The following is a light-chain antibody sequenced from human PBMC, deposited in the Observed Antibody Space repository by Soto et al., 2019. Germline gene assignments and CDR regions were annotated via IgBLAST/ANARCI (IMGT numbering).Light chain of an antibody. CDR3: QQRVTWPGT. Sequence: EIELTQSPATLSLSPGERATLSCRASQNINNWLACYQQKPGQTPRLLIYDASTRATDIPARFSGSGSGTDFTLTISGLEPEDFAVYYCQQRVTWPGTFGGGTKVEIK. CDR2: DAS. J-gene: IGKJ4*01. CDR1: QNINNW. V-gene: IGKV3-11*01.